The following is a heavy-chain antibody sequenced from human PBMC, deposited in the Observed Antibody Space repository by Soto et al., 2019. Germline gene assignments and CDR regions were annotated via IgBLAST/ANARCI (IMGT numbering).Heavy chain of an antibody. CDR1: GFTFDDYA. D-gene: IGHD2-8*01. CDR3: AKDIRSYAIGAVRAFDI. J-gene: IGHJ3*02. Sequence: EVQLVESGGGLVQPGGSLRLSCAASGFTFDDYAMHWVRQAPGKGLEWVSGISWNSGSICYADTVKGRFTISRDNAKNTLYLQMNSLRAEDTALYYCAKDIRSYAIGAVRAFDIWGQGTMVTVSS. CDR2: ISWNSGSI. V-gene: IGHV3-9*01.